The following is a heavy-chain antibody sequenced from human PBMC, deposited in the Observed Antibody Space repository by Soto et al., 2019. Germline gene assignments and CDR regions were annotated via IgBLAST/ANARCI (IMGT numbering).Heavy chain of an antibody. D-gene: IGHD1-20*01. V-gene: IGHV3-30-3*01. CDR3: ARDLSGNWNDPGGAFDI. CDR1: GFTFSSYA. J-gene: IGHJ3*02. CDR2: ISYDGSNK. Sequence: GESLKISCAASGFTFSSYAMHWVRQAPGKGLEWVAVISYDGSNKYYADSVKGRFTISRDNSKNTLYLQMNSLRAEDTAVYYCARDLSGNWNDPGGAFDIWGQGTMVTVSS.